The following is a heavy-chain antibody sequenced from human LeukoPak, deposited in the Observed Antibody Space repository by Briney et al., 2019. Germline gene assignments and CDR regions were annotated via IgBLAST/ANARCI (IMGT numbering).Heavy chain of an antibody. J-gene: IGHJ5*02. V-gene: IGHV4-59*01. CDR2: IYYSGST. D-gene: IGHD6-13*01. CDR1: GGSISSYY. Sequence: SETLSLTCTVSGGSISSYYWSWIRQPPGKGLEWIGYIYYSGSTNYNPSLKSRVTISVDTTKNQFSLKLSSVTAADTAVYYCARGSIAAAEGSHWFDPWGQGTLVTVSS. CDR3: ARGSIAAAEGSHWFDP.